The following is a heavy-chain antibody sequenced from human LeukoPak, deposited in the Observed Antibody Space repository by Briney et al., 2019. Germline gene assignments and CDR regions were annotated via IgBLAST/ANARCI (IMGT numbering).Heavy chain of an antibody. CDR1: GGSISSYY. V-gene: IGHV4-59*01. J-gene: IGHJ6*02. D-gene: IGHD3-10*01. CDR3: AGIIAYGWGSYYGNYYYGMDV. CDR2: IYYSGST. Sequence: SETLSLTCTVSGGSISSYYWSWIRQPPGKGLEWIGYIYYSGSTNYNPSLKSRVTISVDTSKNQFSLKLSSVTAADTAVYYCAGIIAYGWGSYYGNYYYGMDVWGQGTTVTVSS.